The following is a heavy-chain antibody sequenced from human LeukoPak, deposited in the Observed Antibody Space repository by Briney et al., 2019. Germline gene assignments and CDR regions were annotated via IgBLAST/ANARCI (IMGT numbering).Heavy chain of an antibody. Sequence: ASVKVSCKASGYTFTSYGISWERQAPGQGLEWMGWISAYNGNTNYAQKLQGRVTMTTDTSTSAAYMELRSLRSDDTAVYYCARDKGMYNWIEPPFDYWGQGTLVTVSS. CDR1: GYTFTSYG. V-gene: IGHV1-18*01. J-gene: IGHJ4*02. CDR2: ISAYNGNT. CDR3: ARDKGMYNWIEPPFDY. D-gene: IGHD1-20*01.